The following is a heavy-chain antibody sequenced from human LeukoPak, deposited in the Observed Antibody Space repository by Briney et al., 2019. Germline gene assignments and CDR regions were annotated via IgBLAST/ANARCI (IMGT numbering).Heavy chain of an antibody. CDR2: IYHSGST. CDR1: GYSISSGYY. J-gene: IGHJ6*03. D-gene: IGHD7-27*01. Sequence: SETLSLTCTVSGYSISSGYYWGWIRQPPGKGLEWIGSIYHSGSTYYNPSLKSRVTISVDTSKNQFSLKLSSVTAADAAVYYCARKWAENRGLGYYYYMDVWGKGTTVTVSS. V-gene: IGHV4-38-2*02. CDR3: ARKWAENRGLGYYYYMDV.